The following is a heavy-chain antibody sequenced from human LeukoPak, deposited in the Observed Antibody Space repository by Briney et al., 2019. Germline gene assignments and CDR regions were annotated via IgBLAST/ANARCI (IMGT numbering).Heavy chain of an antibody. CDR1: GFTFSSYD. Sequence: QSGGSLRLSCAASGFTFSSYDMHWVRHATGKGLEWVSAIGTAGDTYYPGSVKGRFTISRENAKNSLYLQMNSLRAGDTAVYYCARAPSDYYYGMDVWGQGTTVTVSS. V-gene: IGHV3-13*01. CDR3: ARAPSDYYYGMDV. CDR2: IGTAGDT. J-gene: IGHJ6*02.